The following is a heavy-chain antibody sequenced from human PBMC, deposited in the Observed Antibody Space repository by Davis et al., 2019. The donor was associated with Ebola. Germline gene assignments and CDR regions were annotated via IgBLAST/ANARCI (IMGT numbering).Heavy chain of an antibody. CDR1: GFTFSSYA. V-gene: IGHV3-30-3*01. CDR3: AKDKYYDFWSGLHDY. Sequence: GESLKISCAASGFTFSSYAMHWVRQAPGKGLEWVAVISYDGSNKYYADSVKGRFTISRDNSKNTLYLQMNSLRAEDTAVYYCAKDKYYDFWSGLHDYWGQGTLVTVSS. D-gene: IGHD3-3*01. CDR2: ISYDGSNK. J-gene: IGHJ4*02.